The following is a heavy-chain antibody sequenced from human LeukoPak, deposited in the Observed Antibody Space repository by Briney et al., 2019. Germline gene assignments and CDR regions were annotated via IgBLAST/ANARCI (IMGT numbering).Heavy chain of an antibody. J-gene: IGHJ4*02. Sequence: GGSLRLSCAASRITFSSYEMNWVRQAPGKGLEWVSYISSSGRTKYYADSVKGRFTISRDNVKNSLYLQMISLRAEDTAVYYCARHLSGVTGYTYGRGIDYWGQGTLVTVSS. CDR2: ISSSGRTK. D-gene: IGHD5-18*01. CDR1: RITFSSYE. V-gene: IGHV3-48*03. CDR3: ARHLSGVTGYTYGRGIDY.